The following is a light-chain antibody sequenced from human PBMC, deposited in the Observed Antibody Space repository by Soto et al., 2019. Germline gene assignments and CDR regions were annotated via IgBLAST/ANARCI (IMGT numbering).Light chain of an antibody. J-gene: IGKJ1*01. CDR3: QQYNSYSWT. CDR2: DAS. V-gene: IGKV1-5*01. CDR1: QSISRW. Sequence: DIQMTQSPSTLSASVGDRVTITCRASQSISRWLAWHQQKPGKAPKLLIYDASTLESGVPSRFSGSRSGTEFTLTISSLQPDDFATYYCQQYNSYSWTFGQGTKVDI.